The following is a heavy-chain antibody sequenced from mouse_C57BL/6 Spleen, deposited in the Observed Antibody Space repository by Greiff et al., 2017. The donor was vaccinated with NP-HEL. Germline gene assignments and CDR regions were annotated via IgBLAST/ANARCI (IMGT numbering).Heavy chain of an antibody. CDR3: ARSYDGYYGYAMDY. CDR1: GYSITSDY. D-gene: IGHD2-3*01. J-gene: IGHJ4*01. CDR2: ISYSGST. Sequence: VQLKESGPGLAKPSQTLSLTCSVTGYSITSDYWNWIRKFPGNKLEYMGYISYSGSTSYTPSLKSRISITRDTSKNQYSLQWNAVTTEDTATYYCARSYDGYYGYAMDYWGQGTSGTVSS. V-gene: IGHV3-8*01.